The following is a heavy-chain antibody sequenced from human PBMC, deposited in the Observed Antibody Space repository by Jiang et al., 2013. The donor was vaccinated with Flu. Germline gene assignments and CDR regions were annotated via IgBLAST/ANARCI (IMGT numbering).Heavy chain of an antibody. CDR3: ARHRGNWDRDFDY. CDR1: GGSISGSSNYW. V-gene: IGHV4-39*01. CDR2: IFYSGNT. J-gene: IGHJ4*02. D-gene: IGHD3-10*01. Sequence: GSGLVKPSETLSLTCTVSGGSISGSSNYWWGWIRQPPGKGLEWIGSIFYSGNTHYNPALKSRVTISVDTSKNQFSLQLRFVTAADTAVYYCARHRGNWDRDFDYWGQGTLVTVSS.